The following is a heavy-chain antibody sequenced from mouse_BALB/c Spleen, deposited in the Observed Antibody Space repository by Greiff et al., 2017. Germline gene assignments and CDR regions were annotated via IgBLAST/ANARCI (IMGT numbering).Heavy chain of an antibody. Sequence: EVKLMESGAELVKPGASVKLSCTASGFNIKDTYMHWVKQRPEQGLEWIGRIDPANGNTKYDPKFQGKATITADTSSNTAYLQLSSLTSEDTAVYYCARSGDYYGTDYWGQGTTLTVSS. CDR2: IDPANGNT. D-gene: IGHD1-1*01. CDR3: ARSGDYYGTDY. J-gene: IGHJ2*01. CDR1: GFNIKDTY. V-gene: IGHV14-3*02.